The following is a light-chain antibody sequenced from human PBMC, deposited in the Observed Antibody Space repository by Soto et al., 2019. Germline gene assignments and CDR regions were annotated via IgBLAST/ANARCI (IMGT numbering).Light chain of an antibody. V-gene: IGLV2-14*01. J-gene: IGLJ1*01. CDR2: DVS. CDR3: SSYTSSSTLV. CDR1: SSDVGGYNY. Sequence: SALTQPASVSVSPGQSITISCTGTSSDVGGYNYVSWYQQHPGKAPKLMIYDVSNRPSGVSNRFSGSKSGNTASLTISGLQAEDEAAYYCSSYTSSSTLVFGTGTKLTVL.